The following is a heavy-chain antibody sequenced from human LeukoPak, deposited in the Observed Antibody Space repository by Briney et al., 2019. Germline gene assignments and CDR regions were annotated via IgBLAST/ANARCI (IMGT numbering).Heavy chain of an antibody. CDR2: IYPGDSET. Sequence: ESLKISCKGSGYSFTNYWIAWVRQMPRKGLEWMGIIYPGDSETRYSPSFQGQVTISADKSISTAYLQWNSLKASDTAMYYCARRRDLYPGSYYPFDYWGQGTLVTVSS. J-gene: IGHJ4*02. CDR3: ARRRDLYPGSYYPFDY. CDR1: GYSFTNYW. D-gene: IGHD1-26*01. V-gene: IGHV5-51*01.